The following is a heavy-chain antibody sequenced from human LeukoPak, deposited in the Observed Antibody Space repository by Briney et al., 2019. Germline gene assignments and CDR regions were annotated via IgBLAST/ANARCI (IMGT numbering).Heavy chain of an antibody. CDR1: GYTFTGYY. V-gene: IGHV1-2*02. CDR3: ARDRFRVVPAAIPDY. Sequence: ASMKVSCKASGYTFTGYYMHWVRQAPGQGLEWMGWINPNSGGTNYAQNFQGRVTMTRDTSISTAYMELSRLRSDDTAVYYCARDRFRVVPAAIPDYWGQGTLVTVSS. J-gene: IGHJ4*02. D-gene: IGHD2-2*02. CDR2: INPNSGGT.